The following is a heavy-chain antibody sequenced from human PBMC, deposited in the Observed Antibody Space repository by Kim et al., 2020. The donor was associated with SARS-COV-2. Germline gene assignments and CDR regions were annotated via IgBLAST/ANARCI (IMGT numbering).Heavy chain of an antibody. D-gene: IGHD3-22*01. CDR3: ARLVVYYYDSSGLDY. J-gene: IGHJ4*02. V-gene: IGHV4-31*02. Sequence: PSLKSRVTISVDTSKNQFSLKLSAVTAADTAVYYCARLVVYYYDSSGLDYWGQGTLVTVSS.